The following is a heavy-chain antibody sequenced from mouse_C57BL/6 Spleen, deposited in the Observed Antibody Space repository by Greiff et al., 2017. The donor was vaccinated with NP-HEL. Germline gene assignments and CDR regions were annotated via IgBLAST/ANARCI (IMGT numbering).Heavy chain of an antibody. CDR1: GYSFTSYY. V-gene: IGHV1-66*01. CDR2: IYPGSGNT. CDR3: ATYGNYLAWFAY. Sequence: QVQLKESGPELVKPGASVKISCKASGYSFTSYYIHWVKQRPGQGLEWIGWIYPGSGNTKYNEKFKGKATLTADTSSSTAYMQLSSLTSEDSAVYYCATYGNYLAWFAYWGQGTLVTVSA. J-gene: IGHJ3*01. D-gene: IGHD2-1*01.